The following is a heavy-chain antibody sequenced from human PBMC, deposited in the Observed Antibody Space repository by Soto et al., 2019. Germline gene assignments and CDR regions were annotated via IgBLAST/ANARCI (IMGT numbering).Heavy chain of an antibody. Sequence: EVQLLESGGGMVQPGGSLRLSCAASGFTFSSYAMSWVRQAPGKGLEWVSAISGSGGSTYYADSVKGRFTISRDNSKNTLYLQMNSLRAGDAAVYYCATGEALLWFGESDYFDYWGQGTLVTVSS. CDR3: ATGEALLWFGESDYFDY. D-gene: IGHD3-10*01. V-gene: IGHV3-23*01. J-gene: IGHJ4*02. CDR1: GFTFSSYA. CDR2: ISGSGGST.